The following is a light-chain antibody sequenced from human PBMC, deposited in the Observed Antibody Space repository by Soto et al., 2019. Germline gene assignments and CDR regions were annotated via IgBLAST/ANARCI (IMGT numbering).Light chain of an antibody. CDR2: WAS. J-gene: IGKJ1*01. Sequence: DIVMTQSPDSLAVSLGERATINCKSSQSVLSSSNNRNYLAWYQQKPGQPPKLLIYWASTRESGVPDRFSGSGSGTDFTLTISSLQAEDVAVYYCQQYYSNIWTFGQGTKVEIK. V-gene: IGKV4-1*01. CDR1: QSVLSSSNNRNY. CDR3: QQYYSNIWT.